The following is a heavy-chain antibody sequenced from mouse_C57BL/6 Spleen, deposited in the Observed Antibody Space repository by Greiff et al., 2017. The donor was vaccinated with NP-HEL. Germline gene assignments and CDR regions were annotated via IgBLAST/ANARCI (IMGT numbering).Heavy chain of an antibody. CDR2: IDPSDSYT. CDR3: ASGPGSSPDY. Sequence: QVQLQQPGAELVKPGASVKLSCKASGYTFTSYWMQWVKQRPGQGLEWIGEIDPSDSYTNYNQKFKGKATLTVDTSSSTAYMQLSSLTSEDSAVYYCASGPGSSPDYWGQGTTLTVSS. V-gene: IGHV1-50*01. D-gene: IGHD1-1*01. J-gene: IGHJ2*01. CDR1: GYTFTSYW.